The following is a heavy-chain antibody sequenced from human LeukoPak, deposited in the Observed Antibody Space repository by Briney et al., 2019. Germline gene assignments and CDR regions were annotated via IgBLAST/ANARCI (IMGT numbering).Heavy chain of an antibody. CDR2: ISSSGSTI. Sequence: GGSLRLSCAASGFTFSDYYMSWIRQAPGKGLEWVSYISSSGSTIYYADSVKGRFTISRDNAKNSLYLQMNSLRAEDTAVYYCARGHIAARPGIYYYYGMDVWGQGTTVTVSS. CDR1: GFTFSDYY. D-gene: IGHD6-6*01. V-gene: IGHV3-11*01. J-gene: IGHJ6*02. CDR3: ARGHIAARPGIYYYYGMDV.